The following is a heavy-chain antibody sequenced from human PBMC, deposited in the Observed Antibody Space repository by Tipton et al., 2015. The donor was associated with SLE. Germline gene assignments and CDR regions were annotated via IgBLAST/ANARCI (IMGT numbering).Heavy chain of an antibody. D-gene: IGHD4-17*01. CDR3: ARDRPMTSADGMDV. J-gene: IGHJ6*02. CDR1: GFTFSSYG. Sequence: SLRLSCAASGFTFSSYGMHWVRQAPGKGLEWVAVIWYDGSNKYYADSVKGRFTISRDNAKNSLYLQMNSLRVEDTGVYYCARDRPMTSADGMDVWGQGTTVTVSS. CDR2: IWYDGSNK. V-gene: IGHV3-33*01.